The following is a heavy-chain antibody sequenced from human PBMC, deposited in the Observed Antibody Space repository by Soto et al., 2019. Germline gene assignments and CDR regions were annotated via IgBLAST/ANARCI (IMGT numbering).Heavy chain of an antibody. CDR1: GFTFSRFT. Sequence: GGSLRLSCVVSGFTFSRFTMSWVRQAPGKGLEWVSVISGSGAGTYYTDSVKGRFTISRDNSMNTLYLQMNSLRVDDTAVYYCARSRLPGSSDPFDYWGQGTLVTVSS. CDR2: ISGSGAGT. D-gene: IGHD2-15*01. V-gene: IGHV3-23*01. J-gene: IGHJ4*02. CDR3: ARSRLPGSSDPFDY.